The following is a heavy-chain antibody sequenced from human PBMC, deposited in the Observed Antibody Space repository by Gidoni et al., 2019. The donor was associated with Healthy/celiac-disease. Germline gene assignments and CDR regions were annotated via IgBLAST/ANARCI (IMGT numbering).Heavy chain of an antibody. CDR2: ISPILDIA. CDR1: GTTFSSYT. D-gene: IGHD6-13*01. Sequence: VHRVQVRVATKKPASSINVSRNASGTTFSSYTISWVRQAPGKVLEWRGRISPILDIADYAQKFQRRGTITADNSTSTAYMELSRLRSEDTSVYYCARMVAAAGEFDLWGRGTLVTVSS. J-gene: IGHJ2*01. CDR3: ARMVAAAGEFDL. V-gene: IGHV1-69*02.